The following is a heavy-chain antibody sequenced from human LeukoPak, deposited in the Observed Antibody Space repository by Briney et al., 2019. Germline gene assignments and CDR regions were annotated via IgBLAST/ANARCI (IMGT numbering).Heavy chain of an antibody. J-gene: IGHJ4*02. CDR3: ARGRGYSYSFDY. CDR1: GGSISSSSSY. CDR2: IYTSGST. D-gene: IGHD5-18*01. V-gene: IGHV4-61*02. Sequence: PSETLSLTCSVSGGSISSSSSYWGWIRQPAGKGLEWIGRIYTSGSTNYNPSLKSRVTMSVDTSKNQFSLKLSSVTAADTAVYYCARGRGYSYSFDYWGQGTLVTVSS.